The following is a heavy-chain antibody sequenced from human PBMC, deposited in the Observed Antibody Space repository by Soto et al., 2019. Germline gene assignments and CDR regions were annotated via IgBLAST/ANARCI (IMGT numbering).Heavy chain of an antibody. CDR2: INAGNGNT. J-gene: IGHJ4*02. CDR3: ARSIVVVTPLDY. D-gene: IGHD2-21*02. V-gene: IGHV1-3*01. CDR1: GYTFTSYA. Sequence: ASVKVSCKSSGYTFTSYAMHWVPQAPGQRLEWMGWINAGNGNTKYSQKFQGRVTITRDTSASTAYMELSSLRSEDTAVYYCARSIVVVTPLDYWGQEPLVTVSS.